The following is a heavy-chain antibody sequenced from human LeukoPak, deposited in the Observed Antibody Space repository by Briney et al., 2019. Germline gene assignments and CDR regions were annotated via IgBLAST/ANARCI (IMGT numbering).Heavy chain of an antibody. Sequence: SETLSLTCTVSGGSISSSSYYWGWIRQSPGKGLEWIGSIYYSGSSSYNPSLQSRVSISVDASKNHISLKVFSLTAADTALYYCARHVSGSAMMHYFDYWGQGNLVTVSS. CDR3: ARHVSGSAMMHYFDY. J-gene: IGHJ4*02. V-gene: IGHV4-39*01. CDR1: GGSISSSSYY. CDR2: IYYSGSS. D-gene: IGHD5-18*01.